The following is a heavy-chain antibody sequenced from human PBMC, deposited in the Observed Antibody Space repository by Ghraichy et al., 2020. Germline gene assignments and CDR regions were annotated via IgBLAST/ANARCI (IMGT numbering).Heavy chain of an antibody. D-gene: IGHD2-8*01. V-gene: IGHV4-34*01. CDR3: ARVKPGPGAYAINWFDP. Sequence: SETLSLTCAVYGGSFSGNYWNWIRQPPGKGLEWIGEINHSGSTNYNPSLKSRVTISVDTSKNQFSLRLSSVTAADTAVYYCARVKPGPGAYAINWFDPWGQGTLVTVSS. CDR2: INHSGST. J-gene: IGHJ5*02. CDR1: GGSFSGNY.